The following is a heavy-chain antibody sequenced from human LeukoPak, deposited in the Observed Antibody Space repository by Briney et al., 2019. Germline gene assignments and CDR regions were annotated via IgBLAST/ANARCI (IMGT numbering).Heavy chain of an antibody. CDR1: GFTFSSYA. D-gene: IGHD2-2*01. CDR2: ISYDGSNK. V-gene: IGHV3-30-3*01. CDR3: ARDRGDIVVVPADPLDY. J-gene: IGHJ4*02. Sequence: GGSLRLSCAASGFTFSSYAMHWVRQAPGKGLEWVAVISYDGSNKYYADSVKGRFTISRDNSKNTLYLQMNSLRAEDTAVYYCARDRGDIVVVPADPLDYWGQGTLVTVSS.